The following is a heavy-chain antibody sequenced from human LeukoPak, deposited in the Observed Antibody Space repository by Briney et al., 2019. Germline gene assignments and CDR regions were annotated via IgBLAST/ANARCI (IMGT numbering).Heavy chain of an antibody. V-gene: IGHV4-59*08. Sequence: SETLSLTCTVSGGSISSYYWSWIRQPPGKGLEWIGYIYYSGSTNYNPSLKSRVTISVDTSKNQFSLKLGSVTAADTAVYYCASLAYCGGDCPGGYYFDYWGQGTLVTVSS. CDR2: IYYSGST. J-gene: IGHJ4*02. D-gene: IGHD2-21*02. CDR3: ASLAYCGGDCPGGYYFDY. CDR1: GGSISSYY.